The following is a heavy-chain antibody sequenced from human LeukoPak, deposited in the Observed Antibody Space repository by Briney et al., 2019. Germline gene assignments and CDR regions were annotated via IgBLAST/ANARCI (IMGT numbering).Heavy chain of an antibody. Sequence: PGGSLRLSCTTSGVTFGEFAMSWVRQAPGKGLEWVSSISSSSSYIYYADSVKGRFTISRDNAKNSLYLQMNSLRAEDTAVYYCAKDRNSEGGAAKNYWGQGTLVTVSS. D-gene: IGHD1-26*01. CDR1: GVTFGEFA. CDR2: ISSSSSYI. V-gene: IGHV3-21*04. J-gene: IGHJ4*02. CDR3: AKDRNSEGGAAKNY.